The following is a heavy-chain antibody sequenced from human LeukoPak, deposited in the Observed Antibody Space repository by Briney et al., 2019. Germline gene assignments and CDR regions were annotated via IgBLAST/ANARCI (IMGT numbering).Heavy chain of an antibody. J-gene: IGHJ6*03. Sequence: ASVKVSCKASGYTFTSYGISWVRQAPGQGLEWMGWISAYNGNTNYAQKLQGRVTMTTDTSTSTAYMELRSLRSDDTAVYYCAREAGSHQLLYRYYYYYKDVWGKGTTVTVSS. CDR2: ISAYNGNT. CDR1: GYTFTSYG. D-gene: IGHD2-2*02. V-gene: IGHV1-18*01. CDR3: AREAGSHQLLYRYYYYYKDV.